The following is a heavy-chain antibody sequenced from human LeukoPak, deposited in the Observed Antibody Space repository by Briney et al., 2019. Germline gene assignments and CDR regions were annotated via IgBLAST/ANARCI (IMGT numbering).Heavy chain of an antibody. CDR3: ARDQVPRASGTGDYFDY. D-gene: IGHD6-13*01. J-gene: IGHJ4*02. Sequence: SETLSLTCTVSGGSISNYYWSWIRQPAGKGLEWIGRVYTSGSADYNPSLKSRVTMSIDMSKNQFSLKLNSVTAADTAVYYCARDQVPRASGTGDYFDYWGQGTLVTVSS. CDR1: GGSISNYY. V-gene: IGHV4-4*07. CDR2: VYTSGSA.